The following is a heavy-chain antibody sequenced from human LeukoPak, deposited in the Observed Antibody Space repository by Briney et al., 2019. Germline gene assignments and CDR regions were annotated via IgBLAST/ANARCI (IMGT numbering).Heavy chain of an antibody. CDR1: GGSFSGYY. V-gene: IGHV4-34*01. CDR2: INHSGST. J-gene: IGHJ5*02. Sequence: SETLSLTCAVYGGSFSGYYWSWIRQPPGKGLEWIGEINHSGSTNYIPSLKSRVIISVDTSKNQFSLKLSSVTAADTAVYYCARGHYDFWSGYYTSGRNWFDPWGQGTLVTVSS. CDR3: ARGHYDFWSGYYTSGRNWFDP. D-gene: IGHD3-3*01.